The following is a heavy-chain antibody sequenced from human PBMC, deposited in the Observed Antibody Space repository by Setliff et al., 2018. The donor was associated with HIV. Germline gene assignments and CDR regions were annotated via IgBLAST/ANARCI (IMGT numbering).Heavy chain of an antibody. J-gene: IGHJ3*02. Sequence: SETLSLTCTVPGDSISNYYWSWVRQPPGKGLEWIGYIYTTGSTNYNPSLKSRVTMSVDTSKNQFSLRLTSVTAADTAVYFCARFPLLHKNAFDIWGQGTMVTVSS. CDR3: ARFPLLHKNAFDI. CDR1: GDSISNYY. D-gene: IGHD2-15*01. CDR2: IYTTGST. V-gene: IGHV4-4*09.